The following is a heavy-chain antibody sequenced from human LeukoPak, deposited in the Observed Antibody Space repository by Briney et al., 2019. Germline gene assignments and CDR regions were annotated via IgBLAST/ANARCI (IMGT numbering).Heavy chain of an antibody. Sequence: SETLSLTCTVSGYSISSGYYWGWIRQPPGKGLEWIGSIYHSGSTYYNPSPKSRVTISLDTSKNQFSLKLTSVTAAETAVYYCARSPRLGRYGYGPWELPVSYFDYWGQGTLVTVSS. J-gene: IGHJ4*02. CDR1: GYSISSGYY. CDR2: IYHSGST. V-gene: IGHV4-38-2*02. D-gene: IGHD1-26*01. CDR3: ARSPRLGRYGYGPWELPVSYFDY.